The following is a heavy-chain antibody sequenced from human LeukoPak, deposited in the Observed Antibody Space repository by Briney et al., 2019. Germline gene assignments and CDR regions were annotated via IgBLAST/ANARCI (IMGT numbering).Heavy chain of an antibody. CDR1: VGTFTSYA. D-gene: IGHD2-15*01. V-gene: IGHV1-69*04. CDR2: LIPILGIA. CDR3: ARAPVVAASGNAFDI. Sequence: ASVKVSCKASVGTFTSYAISWVRQAPGQGLEWVGRLIPILGIANYAQKFQGRVTITADKSTSPAYMELSSLRSEDTAVYYCARAPVVAASGNAFDIWGQGAMVTVSS. J-gene: IGHJ3*02.